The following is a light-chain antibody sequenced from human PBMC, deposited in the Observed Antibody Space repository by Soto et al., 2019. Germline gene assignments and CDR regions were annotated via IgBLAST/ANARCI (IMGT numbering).Light chain of an antibody. J-gene: IGKJ1*01. CDR3: QQYGSSPWT. CDR1: QTVSNSY. CDR2: GTS. Sequence: ETVLTQSPGSLSLSLGDRATLSCRASQTVSNSYLAWYQQKPGHAPRLLIYGTSNRATGIPDRFSGSGSGIDFTLTISRLEPEDFVIYYCQQYGSSPWTFGQGTKVDIK. V-gene: IGKV3-20*01.